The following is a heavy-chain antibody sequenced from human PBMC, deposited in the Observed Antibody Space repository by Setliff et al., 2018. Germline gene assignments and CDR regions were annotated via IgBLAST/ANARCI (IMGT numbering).Heavy chain of an antibody. J-gene: IGHJ4*02. Sequence: PSETLSLTCTVSGGSISSGDYYWSWIRQPPGKGLEWIGYIYSSGSTYYNPSLKSRVTISMDTSKNQFSLKVNSVTAADTAVYYCARSFSRSEKFLLDYWGQGALVTVSS. CDR1: GGSISSGDYY. V-gene: IGHV4-30-4*08. CDR3: ARSFSRSEKFLLDY. CDR2: IYSSGST. D-gene: IGHD2-15*01.